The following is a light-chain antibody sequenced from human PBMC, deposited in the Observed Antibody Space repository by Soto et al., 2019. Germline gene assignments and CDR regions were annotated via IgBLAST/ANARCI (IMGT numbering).Light chain of an antibody. Sequence: DIQMTQSPSSVSASVGDRVTITCRASQGISNWLAWYQQQPGKAPKLLSYGASSLQSGVPPRFSGGGSGTHLTLIISSLQPEDFATYYCQQTNTFLPLTFGGGTQVEI. CDR3: QQTNTFLPLT. CDR2: GAS. V-gene: IGKV1-12*01. CDR1: QGISNW. J-gene: IGKJ4*01.